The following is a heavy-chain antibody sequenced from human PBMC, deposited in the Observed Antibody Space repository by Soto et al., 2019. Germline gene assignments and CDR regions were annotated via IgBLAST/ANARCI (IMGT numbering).Heavy chain of an antibody. J-gene: IGHJ4*02. Sequence: ESGGGVVQPGGSLRLSCAASGFSFNLYAMHWVRQAPGKGLEWVAVISYEGGNRFYADSVKGRFTISRDNSRNTLYLHMDKLRAEDTAVYYCSRSLYYYDTEEYIDSWGQGTLLTVSS. CDR1: GFSFNLYA. CDR3: SRSLYYYDTEEYIDS. D-gene: IGHD3-22*01. CDR2: ISYEGGNR. V-gene: IGHV3-30-3*01.